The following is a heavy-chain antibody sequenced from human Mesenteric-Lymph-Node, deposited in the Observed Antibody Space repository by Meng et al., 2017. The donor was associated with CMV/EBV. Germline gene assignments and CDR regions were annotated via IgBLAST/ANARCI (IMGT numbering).Heavy chain of an antibody. J-gene: IGHJ5*02. Sequence: GESLKISCAASGFTFSSHWVHWVRQAPGKGLVWVSSINGDGTTTNYADSAKGRFTISRDNAKNTLFLQMNSLRAEDTGVYYCSREVVGIDDGWFDPWGQGTLVTVSS. CDR1: GFTFSSHW. D-gene: IGHD1-1*01. CDR2: INGDGTTT. V-gene: IGHV3-74*01. CDR3: SREVVGIDDGWFDP.